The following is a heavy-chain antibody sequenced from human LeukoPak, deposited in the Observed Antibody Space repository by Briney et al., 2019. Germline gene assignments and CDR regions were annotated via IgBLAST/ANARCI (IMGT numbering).Heavy chain of an antibody. CDR3: ARAEGRITMVRGVIISGGYFDY. D-gene: IGHD3-10*01. Sequence: SETLSLTCAVSGYSNSSGYYWGWIRQPPGKGLDWIGSIYHSGSTYYNPSLKSRVTISVDTSKNQFSLKLSSVTAADTAVYYCARAEGRITMVRGVIISGGYFDYWGQGTMVTVSS. V-gene: IGHV4-38-2*01. CDR1: GYSNSSGYY. J-gene: IGHJ4*02. CDR2: IYHSGST.